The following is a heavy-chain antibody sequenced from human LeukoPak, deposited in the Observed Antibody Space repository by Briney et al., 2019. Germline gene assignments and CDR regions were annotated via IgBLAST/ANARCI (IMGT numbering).Heavy chain of an antibody. Sequence: PSDTLSPTSEVTGGSFRGYYWSWIRQPTGKRLERIGEIYHNGNTGYNPSLKSRATISVDTSKNQFSLKLSSVTAADTAVYYCARDGRYYYAFDIWGQGTMVTVSS. CDR2: IYHNGNT. CDR1: GGSFRGYY. CDR3: ARDGRYYYAFDI. J-gene: IGHJ3*02. V-gene: IGHV4-34*01. D-gene: IGHD1-26*01.